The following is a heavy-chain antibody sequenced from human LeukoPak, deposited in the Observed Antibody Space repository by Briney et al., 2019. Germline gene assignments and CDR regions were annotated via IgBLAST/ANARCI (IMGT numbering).Heavy chain of an antibody. Sequence: SETLSLTCTVSGGSISSYYWSWIRQPPGKGLEWIGYIYYSGSTNYNPSLKSRVTISVDTSKNQFSLKLSPVTAADTAVYYCARSGWTYYYGSGSYGPFDIWGQGTMVTVSS. CDR2: IYYSGST. CDR3: ARSGWTYYYGSGSYGPFDI. V-gene: IGHV4-59*01. CDR1: GGSISSYY. D-gene: IGHD3-10*01. J-gene: IGHJ3*02.